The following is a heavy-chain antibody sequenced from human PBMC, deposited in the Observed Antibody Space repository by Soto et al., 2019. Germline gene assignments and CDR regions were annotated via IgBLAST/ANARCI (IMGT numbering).Heavy chain of an antibody. J-gene: IGHJ4*02. CDR1: GYTFTSYD. V-gene: IGHV1-8*01. CDR2: MNPNSGNT. D-gene: IGHD6-19*01. Sequence: GASVKVSCKASGYTFTSYDINWVRQATGQGLEWMGWMNPNSGNTGYAQKFQGRVTMTRNTSISTAYMELSSLRSEDTAVYYCARGVSCCWQHNNYFFYYCGKGTLVTVSS. CDR3: ARGVSCCWQHNNYFFYY.